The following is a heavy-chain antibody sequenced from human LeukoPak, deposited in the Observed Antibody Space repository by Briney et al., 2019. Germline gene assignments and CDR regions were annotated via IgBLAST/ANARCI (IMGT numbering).Heavy chain of an antibody. J-gene: IGHJ4*02. V-gene: IGHV3-23*01. CDR3: AKDGGLWVSAHWGDS. CDR1: GFTFSSYT. D-gene: IGHD7-27*01. CDR2: ITTSDGNT. Sequence: GGSLRLSCAASGFTFSSYTMSWVRQAPGKGLEWVSTITTSDGNTYYADSVKGRFTVSRDNSKNTLFPQMNSLRAEDTAVYYCAKDGGLWVSAHWGDSWGRGTLVTVSS.